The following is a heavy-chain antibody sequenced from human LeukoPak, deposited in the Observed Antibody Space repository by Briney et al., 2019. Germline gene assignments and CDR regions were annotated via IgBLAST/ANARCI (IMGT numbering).Heavy chain of an antibody. CDR2: INHSGST. CDR3: ASGILRSMVDY. J-gene: IGHJ4*02. V-gene: IGHV4-34*01. Sequence: SETLSLTCAVYGGSFCGYYWSWIRQPPGKGLEWIGEINHSGSTNYNPSLKCRVTISVDTSKNQFSLKLSSVTAADTAVYYCASGILRSMVDYWGQGTLVTVSS. CDR1: GGSFCGYY. D-gene: IGHD3-9*01.